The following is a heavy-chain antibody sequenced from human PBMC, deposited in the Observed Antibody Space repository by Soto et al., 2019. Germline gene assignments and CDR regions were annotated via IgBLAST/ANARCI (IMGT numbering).Heavy chain of an antibody. D-gene: IGHD2-15*01. CDR3: ARHGGGHSSGIDY. CDR2: IIPILGTT. Sequence: QVQLVQSGAEVKKPGSSVKVSCKASGGTFSSSAINWVRQAPGQGLEWMGEIIPILGTTNYAQKFQGRVTLTTNEATSTAYMVLSSLRSVDKSVNYCARHGGGHSSGIDYWGQGTLVIVSS. J-gene: IGHJ4*02. CDR1: GGTFSSSA. V-gene: IGHV1-69*01.